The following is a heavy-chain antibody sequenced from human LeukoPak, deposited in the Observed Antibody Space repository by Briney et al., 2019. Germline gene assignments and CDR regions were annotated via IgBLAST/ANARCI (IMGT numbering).Heavy chain of an antibody. CDR3: ARLNAQPYYYYYYMDV. CDR2: IYPGDSDT. Sequence: GESLKISWKGSGYSFTSYCIGLVRQMPGKGLELMGIIYPGDSDTIYSPSFQGQVTISDDKSISTAYLQWSSLKASDTAMYYCARLNAQPYYYYYYMDVWGKGTTVTVSS. D-gene: IGHD2-2*01. CDR1: GYSFTSYC. V-gene: IGHV5-51*01. J-gene: IGHJ6*03.